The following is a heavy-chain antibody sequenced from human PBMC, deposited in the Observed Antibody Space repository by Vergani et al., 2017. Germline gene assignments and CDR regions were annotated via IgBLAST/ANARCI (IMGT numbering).Heavy chain of an antibody. CDR2: VYYNGST. J-gene: IGHJ4*02. CDR1: GDSINNGNYS. CDR3: VCRATRPPRCCDC. D-gene: IGHD2-15*01. Sequence: QLQLQESGPGLVKPSETLSLTCIVSGDSINNGNYSWGWIRQPPGKGLEWIGSVYYNGSTYYNPSLKSRVTTSVDASKHQFSLKLTSVTAADTAGYRCVCRATRPPRCCDCWGQGILVTVSS. V-gene: IGHV4-39*01.